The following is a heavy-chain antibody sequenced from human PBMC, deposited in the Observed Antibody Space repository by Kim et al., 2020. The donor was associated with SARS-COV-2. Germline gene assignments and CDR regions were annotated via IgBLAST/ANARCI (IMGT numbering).Heavy chain of an antibody. V-gene: IGHV3-23*01. Sequence: GGSLRHSCAASGFTFSSYAMNWVRQAPGKGLEWVSVIGGSGYHTYYADSVKGRFTISRDNSKNTLFLQMNSLRAEDTAIYYCAKDTGSRSFDYWGQGTLLTVSS. D-gene: IGHD2-15*01. J-gene: IGHJ4*02. CDR3: AKDTGSRSFDY. CDR2: IGGSGYHT. CDR1: GFTFSSYA.